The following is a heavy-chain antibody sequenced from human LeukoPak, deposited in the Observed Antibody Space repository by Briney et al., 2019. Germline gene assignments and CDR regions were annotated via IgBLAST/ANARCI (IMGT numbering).Heavy chain of an antibody. CDR1: GFTFSTYA. CDR3: ARSPGILGTNYFDY. D-gene: IGHD1-26*01. Sequence: PGRSLRLSCAASGFTFSTYAMHWVRQAPGKGLEWVAVIPYDGSNKYYADSVKGRFTISRENSKNTLYLQMNSLRAEDTSVYYCARSPGILGTNYFDYWGQGTLVTVSS. J-gene: IGHJ4*02. CDR2: IPYDGSNK. V-gene: IGHV3-30*04.